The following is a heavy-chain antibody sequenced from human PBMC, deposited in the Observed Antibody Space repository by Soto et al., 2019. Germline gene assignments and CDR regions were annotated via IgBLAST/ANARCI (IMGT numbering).Heavy chain of an antibody. D-gene: IGHD3-3*02. CDR3: ARHEQSISPGSNYYGMDV. J-gene: IGHJ6*02. V-gene: IGHV5-51*01. CDR1: GYSFPSDW. CDR2: IYPADSDT. Sequence: GESLKISCKGSGYSFPSDWIGWVRQMPGKGLEWMGSIYPADSDTRYSPAFQGQVTISADKSIRTAYLQWSSLKASDTAMYYCARHEQSISPGSNYYGMDVWGQGTTVTVS.